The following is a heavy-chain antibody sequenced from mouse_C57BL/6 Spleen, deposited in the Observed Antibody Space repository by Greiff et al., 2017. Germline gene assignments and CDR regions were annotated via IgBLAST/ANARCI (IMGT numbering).Heavy chain of an antibody. CDR2: IDASDSYT. D-gene: IGHD2-12*01. Sequence: QVQLLQPGADFVMPGASVKLSCKASGYTFTSYWMHWVKQTPGQGLEWIGAIDASDSYTNYNQKFKGKSTLSVDKASSTAYMQVSSLTSKDSAVYYCARMKPVTPYYFDYGGQGTTLTVSS. CDR3: ARMKPVTPYYFDY. CDR1: GYTFTSYW. J-gene: IGHJ2*01. V-gene: IGHV1-69*01.